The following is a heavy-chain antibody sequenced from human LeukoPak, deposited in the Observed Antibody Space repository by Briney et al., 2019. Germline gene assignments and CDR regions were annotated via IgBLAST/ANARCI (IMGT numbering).Heavy chain of an antibody. D-gene: IGHD3-3*01. CDR3: ARDLFGYDFWSGYSGYSDY. J-gene: IGHJ4*02. V-gene: IGHV1-2*02. CDR2: INPNSGGT. Sequence: GASVKVSCKASGYTFTGCYMHWLRQAPGQGLEWMGWINPNSGGTNYAQKFQGRVTMTRDTSISTAYMELSRLRSDDTAVYYCARDLFGYDFWSGYSGYSDYWGQGTLVTVSS. CDR1: GYTFTGCY.